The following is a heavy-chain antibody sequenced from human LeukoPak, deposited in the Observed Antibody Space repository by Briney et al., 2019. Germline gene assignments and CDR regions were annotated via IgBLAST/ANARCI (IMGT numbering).Heavy chain of an antibody. CDR1: GGTFSIYA. Sequence: SVKVTCKASGGTFSIYAISWVRQAPGQGLEWMGGIIPIFGTANYAQRFQGRVTITADESTSTAYMELSSLRTEDTAVYYCARDGNRGGAPTVYSSSLWGQGTLVTVSS. CDR2: IIPIFGTA. J-gene: IGHJ4*02. V-gene: IGHV1-69*13. CDR3: ARDGNRGGAPTVYSSSL. D-gene: IGHD6-13*01.